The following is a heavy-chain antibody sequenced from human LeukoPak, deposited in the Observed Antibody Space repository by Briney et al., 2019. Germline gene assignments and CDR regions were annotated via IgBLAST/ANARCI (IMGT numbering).Heavy chain of an antibody. Sequence: SETLSPTCAVYGGSFSGYYWSWIRQPPGKGLEWIGEINHSGSTNYNPSLKSRVTISVDTSKNQFSLKLSSVTAADTAVYYCARHEYRWDPLGSGSYYNSKFDYWGQGTLVTVSS. D-gene: IGHD3-10*01. V-gene: IGHV4-34*01. CDR3: ARHEYRWDPLGSGSYYNSKFDY. J-gene: IGHJ4*02. CDR1: GGSFSGYY. CDR2: INHSGST.